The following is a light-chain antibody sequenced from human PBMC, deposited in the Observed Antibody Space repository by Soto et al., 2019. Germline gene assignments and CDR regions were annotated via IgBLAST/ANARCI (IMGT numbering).Light chain of an antibody. CDR1: QYINTR. J-gene: IGKJ1*01. CDR2: QTS. Sequence: EIVLTQSPGTLSLSPGERATLSCRASQYINTRLAWYQHRPGQAPRLLIYQTSLRAAGIPARFSASGSGTDFTLTISDVQPEDFALYYCHQRQSWPRTFGQGTKVDI. CDR3: HQRQSWPRT. V-gene: IGKV3-11*01.